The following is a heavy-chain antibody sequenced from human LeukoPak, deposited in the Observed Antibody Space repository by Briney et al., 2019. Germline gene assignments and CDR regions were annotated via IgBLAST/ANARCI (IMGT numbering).Heavy chain of an antibody. Sequence: ASVKVSCKASGYTFTGYYMHWVRQAPGQGLGWMGWINPNSGGTNYAQKFHGRVTMTRDTSISTAYMELSRLRSDDTAFYYCAKDLTWIPPALVTFDVRGQGTLVTVSS. D-gene: IGHD4-23*01. J-gene: IGHJ4*02. CDR3: AKDLTWIPPALVTFDV. CDR1: GYTFTGYY. CDR2: INPNSGGT. V-gene: IGHV1-2*02.